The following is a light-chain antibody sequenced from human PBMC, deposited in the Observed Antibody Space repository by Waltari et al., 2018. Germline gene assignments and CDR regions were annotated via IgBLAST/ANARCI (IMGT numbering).Light chain of an antibody. CDR2: DTS. J-gene: IGKJ4*01. Sequence: EIVLTQSPGTLSLSPGERATLSCRASQTARATYLAWHQQKPGQAPTLVIHDTSSRATGIPDRFSGSGSGTDFSLTISSLEPEDFAVYYCQQYDISPLTFGGGTKVETK. CDR1: QTARATY. CDR3: QQYDISPLT. V-gene: IGKV3-20*01.